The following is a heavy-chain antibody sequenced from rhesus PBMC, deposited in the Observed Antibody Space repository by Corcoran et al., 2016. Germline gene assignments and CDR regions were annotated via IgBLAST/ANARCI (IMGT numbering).Heavy chain of an antibody. Sequence: QVQLVQSGAAVKKPGASVKLPCQASGYTFTVYGITWVRRSTGHGLEWMEWINHINGNTGYAQKFQGRVTMTRDTSTSTAYMELSSLRSEDTAVYYCAVRGGYGNYGFGYWGQGVLVTVSS. V-gene: IGHV1-200*01. J-gene: IGHJ4*01. D-gene: IGHD4-35*01. CDR3: AVRGGYGNYGFGY. CDR1: GYTFTVYG. CDR2: INHINGNT.